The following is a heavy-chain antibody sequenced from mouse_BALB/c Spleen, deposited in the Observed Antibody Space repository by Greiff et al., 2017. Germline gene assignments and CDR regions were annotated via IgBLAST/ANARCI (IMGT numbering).Heavy chain of an antibody. CDR1: GFTFSSFG. J-gene: IGHJ2*01. CDR2: ISSGSSTI. CDR3: ANMGYYFDY. V-gene: IGHV5-17*02. Sequence: DVMLVESGGGLVQPGGSRKLSCAASGFTFSSFGMHWVRQAPETGLEWVAYISSGSSTIYYADTVKGRFTISRDNPKNTLFLQMTSLRSEDTAMYYCANMGYYFDYWGQGTTLTVSS.